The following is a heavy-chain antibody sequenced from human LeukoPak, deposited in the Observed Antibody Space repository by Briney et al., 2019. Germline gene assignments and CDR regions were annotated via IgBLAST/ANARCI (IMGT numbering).Heavy chain of an antibody. CDR2: INHSGST. V-gene: IGHV4-34*01. CDR1: GGSFSGYY. J-gene: IGHJ5*02. Sequence: SETLSLTCAVYGGSFSGYYWSWIRQPPGKGLEWIGEINHSGSTNYNPSLKSRVTISVDTSKNQFSLKLSAVTAADTAVYYCAKGMVRGVIFPWGQGTLVTVSS. CDR3: AKGMVRGVIFP. D-gene: IGHD3-10*01.